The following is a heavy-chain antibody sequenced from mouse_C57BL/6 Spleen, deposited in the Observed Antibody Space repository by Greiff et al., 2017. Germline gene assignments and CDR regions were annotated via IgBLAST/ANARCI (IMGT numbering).Heavy chain of an antibody. CDR1: GYTFTDYE. CDR2: IDPETGGT. J-gene: IGHJ3*01. V-gene: IGHV1-15*01. Sequence: LVESGAELVRPGASVTLSCKASGYTFTDYEMHWVKQTPVHGLEWIGAIDPETGGTAYNQKFKGKAILTADKSSSTAYMELRSLTSEDSAVYYCTRGGYGSSPWFAYWGQGTLVTVSA. CDR3: TRGGYGSSPWFAY. D-gene: IGHD1-1*01.